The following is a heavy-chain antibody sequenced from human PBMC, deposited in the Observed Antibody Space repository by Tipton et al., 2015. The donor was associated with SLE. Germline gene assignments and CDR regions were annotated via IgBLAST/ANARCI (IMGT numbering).Heavy chain of an antibody. CDR2: MFHSGSI. J-gene: IGHJ3*02. D-gene: IGHD1-26*01. V-gene: IGHV4-39*07. CDR1: GGFISSYS. Sequence: TLSLTCSVSGGFISSYSWGWIRQPPGKGLEWIGSMFHSGSIYYKPSLKSRITISIDTSKNQFSLILNSVTAADTAVYYCARGRWDLRQLVDAFDIWGQGTVVTVSS. CDR3: ARGRWDLRQLVDAFDI.